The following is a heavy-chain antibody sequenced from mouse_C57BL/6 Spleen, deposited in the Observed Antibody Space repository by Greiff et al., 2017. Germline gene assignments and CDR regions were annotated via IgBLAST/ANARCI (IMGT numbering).Heavy chain of an antibody. V-gene: IGHV5-4*01. CDR3: ARDPAQATYDYAMDY. CDR2: ISDGGSYT. Sequence: EVQLVESGGGLVKPGGSLKLSCAASGFTFSSYAMSWVRQTPEKRLEWVATISDGGSYTYYPDNVKGRFTISRDNAKNNLYLQMSHLKSEDTAMYYYARDPAQATYDYAMDYWGQGTSVTVSS. D-gene: IGHD3-2*02. CDR1: GFTFSSYA. J-gene: IGHJ4*01.